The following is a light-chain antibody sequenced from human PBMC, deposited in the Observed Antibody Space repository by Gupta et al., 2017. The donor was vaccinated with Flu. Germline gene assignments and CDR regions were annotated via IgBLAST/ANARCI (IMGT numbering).Light chain of an antibody. CDR2: DAS. CDR3: LHGNNYPLT. J-gene: IGKJ4*01. Sequence: AIQMAQSPSSLSASVGDGVTVTRRACQDIRITLGWYQQKPGKAPKLLIYDASTLQTGVPSRFSSSGSRTDFTLTISSLQAEDFATYYCLHGNNYPLTFGGGTKVEIK. CDR1: QDIRIT. V-gene: IGKV1-6*01.